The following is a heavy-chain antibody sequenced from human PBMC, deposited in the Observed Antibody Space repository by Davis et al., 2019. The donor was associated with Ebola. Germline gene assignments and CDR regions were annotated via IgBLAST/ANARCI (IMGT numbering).Heavy chain of an antibody. CDR3: ARLERTSPYYEFWRATHFDY. J-gene: IGHJ4*02. V-gene: IGHV4-59*12. CDR2: IHHSGRAT. Sequence: SETLSLTCTVSGGSISNYYWGWIRQPPGKGLEWIGSIHHSGRATNYNPSLRSRVTISVDTSKNQFSLKLSSVTAADTAVYYCARLERTSPYYEFWRATHFDYWGQGTLVTVSS. CDR1: GGSISNYY. D-gene: IGHD3-3*01.